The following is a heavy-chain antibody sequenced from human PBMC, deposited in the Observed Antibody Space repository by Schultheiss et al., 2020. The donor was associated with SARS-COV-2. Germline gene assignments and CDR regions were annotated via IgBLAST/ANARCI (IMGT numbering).Heavy chain of an antibody. D-gene: IGHD3-9*01. CDR1: GYSFTSYW. CDR2: IYPGDSDT. J-gene: IGHJ4*02. Sequence: GGSLRLSCKVSGYSFTSYWIGWVRQMPGKGLEWMGIIYPGDSDTKYSPSFQGQVTISADKSISTAYLQWISLKASDTAMYYCARRSDILTGYYSLDYWGQGTLVTVSS. V-gene: IGHV5-51*01. CDR3: ARRSDILTGYYSLDY.